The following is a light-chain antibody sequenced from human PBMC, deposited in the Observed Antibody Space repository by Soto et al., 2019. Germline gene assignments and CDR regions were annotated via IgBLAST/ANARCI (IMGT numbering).Light chain of an antibody. CDR1: SSDVGGYNY. V-gene: IGLV2-14*01. CDR3: SSYTSSSTHNYV. J-gene: IGLJ1*01. Sequence: QSVLTQPASVSGSPGRSLSISCTGTSSDVGGYNYVSWYQQHPGKAPKLMIYDVSNRPSGVSNRFSGSKSGNTASLTISGLQAEDEADYYCSSYTSSSTHNYVFGNGTKVTVL. CDR2: DVS.